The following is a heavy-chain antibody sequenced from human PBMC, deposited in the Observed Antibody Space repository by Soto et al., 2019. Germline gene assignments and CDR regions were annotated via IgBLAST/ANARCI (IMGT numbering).Heavy chain of an antibody. CDR1: GTSVRGYY. CDR3: AREVSSFGSNHFDS. V-gene: IGHV4-59*02. Sequence: WETLSLTCTVSGTSVRGYYWTWIRQPPGKGLEWIGYIYYTGTTKYNPSLKSRVTISVDTSKNQFSLRLSSVTAADTAVYYCAREVSSFGSNHFDSWGQGALVTVSS. D-gene: IGHD3-10*01. CDR2: IYYTGTT. J-gene: IGHJ4*02.